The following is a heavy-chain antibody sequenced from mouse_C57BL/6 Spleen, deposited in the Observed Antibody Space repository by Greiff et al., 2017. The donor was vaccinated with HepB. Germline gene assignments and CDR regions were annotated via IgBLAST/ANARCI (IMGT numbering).Heavy chain of an antibody. CDR2: IHPNSGST. CDR3: ARSRPGSSFLAY. Sequence: QVQLQQPGAELVKPGALVKLSCKASGYTFTSYWMHWVKQRPGQGLEWIGMIHPNSGSTNYNEKFKSKATLTVDKSSSTAYMQLSSLTSEDSAVYYCARSRPGSSFLAYWGQGTLVTVSA. J-gene: IGHJ3*01. V-gene: IGHV1-64*01. D-gene: IGHD1-1*01. CDR1: GYTFTSYW.